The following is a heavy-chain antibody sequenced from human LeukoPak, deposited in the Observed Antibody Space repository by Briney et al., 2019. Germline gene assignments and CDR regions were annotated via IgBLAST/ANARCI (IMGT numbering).Heavy chain of an antibody. CDR2: ITSSSSSNT. J-gene: IGHJ4*02. V-gene: IGHV3-48*04. CDR1: GFTFSSYG. D-gene: IGHD3-10*01. Sequence: GGSLRLSCAASGFTFSSYGMHWVRQAPGKGLEWISYITSSSSSNTNYADSVKGRFTVSRDYAKNSLYLLMSSLRAEDTAMYYCARGRRGFDHWGRGTLVTVSS. CDR3: ARGRRGFDH.